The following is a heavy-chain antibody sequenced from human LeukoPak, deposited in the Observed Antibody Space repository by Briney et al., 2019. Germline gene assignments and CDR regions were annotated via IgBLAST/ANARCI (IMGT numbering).Heavy chain of an antibody. CDR1: GFTFSGHS. V-gene: IGHV3-21*01. J-gene: IGHJ4*02. Sequence: GGSLRPSCATSGFTFSGHSMSWVRQAPGKGLEWVSSITSTATHTYYADSVKGRFTISRDNAKNSLILQTSSLTVADTGIYYCARDGSPNYGYYAFFDNWGQGTLVTVSS. CDR3: ARDGSPNYGYYAFFDN. D-gene: IGHD1-26*01. CDR2: ITSTATHT.